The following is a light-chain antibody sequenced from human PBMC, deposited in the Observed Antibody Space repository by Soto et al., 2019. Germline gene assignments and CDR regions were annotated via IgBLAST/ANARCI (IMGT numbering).Light chain of an antibody. CDR2: DAS. V-gene: IGKV1-39*01. CDR1: QTIGAN. J-gene: IGKJ2*01. Sequence: DTQMTQSPSSWSLSVGNRVTINCXASQTIGANLNWYRQKLGKAPTLLIYDASTLQSGVPSRFSGLGSGTDFALTITSLQPDDSATYYCQQSYTTVYTFGQGTKVDI. CDR3: QQSYTTVYT.